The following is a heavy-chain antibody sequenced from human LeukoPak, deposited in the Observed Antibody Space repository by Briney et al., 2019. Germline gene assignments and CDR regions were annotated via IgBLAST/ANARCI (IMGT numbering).Heavy chain of an antibody. CDR3: AKRGYCSSTSCPIFDY. CDR2: IRYDGSNK. V-gene: IGHV3-30*02. J-gene: IGHJ4*02. D-gene: IGHD2-2*01. Sequence: GGSLRLSCAASGFTFSSYGMHWVRQAPGKGLEWVAFIRYDGSNKYYADSVKGRYTISRDNSKNTLYLQMNSLRAEDTAVYYCAKRGYCSSTSCPIFDYWGQGTLVTVSS. CDR1: GFTFSSYG.